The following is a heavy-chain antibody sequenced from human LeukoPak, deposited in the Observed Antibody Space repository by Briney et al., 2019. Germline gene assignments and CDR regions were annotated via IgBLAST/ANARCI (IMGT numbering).Heavy chain of an antibody. J-gene: IGHJ4*02. Sequence: GGSLRLSCAASGFTFRDYWMSWVRQAPGKGLEWVANIKEDGSTIFYADSVKGRFTISRDNAKNSLYLQMNSLRVEDTAVYYYARDGAAFGDDFDYWGQGTLVTVSS. CDR2: IKEDGSTI. V-gene: IGHV3-7*01. CDR3: ARDGAAFGDDFDY. CDR1: GFTFRDYW. D-gene: IGHD3-16*01.